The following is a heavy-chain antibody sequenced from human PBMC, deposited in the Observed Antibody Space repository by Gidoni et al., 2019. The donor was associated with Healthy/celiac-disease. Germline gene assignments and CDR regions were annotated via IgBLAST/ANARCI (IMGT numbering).Heavy chain of an antibody. J-gene: IGHJ6*04. V-gene: IGHV3-30*18. D-gene: IGHD3-10*01. Sequence: VQLVVPGGGVVQLGRSLRLSCAASGFTVSSHGRHWVRQAPGQGLEWMAVISYDGSNKDYADSVKGRFTVSRANSKNTQYLKMNSLRAKDTAVCYCAKDAVWFRGLSAGLGMDVWGKGTTVTVSS. CDR2: ISYDGSNK. CDR3: AKDAVWFRGLSAGLGMDV. CDR1: GFTVSSHG.